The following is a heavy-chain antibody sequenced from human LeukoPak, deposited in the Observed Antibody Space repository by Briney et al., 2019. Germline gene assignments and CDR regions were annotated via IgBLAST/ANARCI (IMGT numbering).Heavy chain of an antibody. V-gene: IGHV3-23*01. CDR3: ARMVVAATNYYYYGMDV. Sequence: GGSLRLSCAASGFTVSSNYMSWVRQAPGKGLEWVSAISGSGGSTYYADSVKGRFTISRDNSKNTLYLQMNSLRAEDTAVYYCARMVVAATNYYYYGMDVWGQGTTVTVSS. CDR2: ISGSGGST. J-gene: IGHJ6*02. D-gene: IGHD2-15*01. CDR1: GFTVSSNY.